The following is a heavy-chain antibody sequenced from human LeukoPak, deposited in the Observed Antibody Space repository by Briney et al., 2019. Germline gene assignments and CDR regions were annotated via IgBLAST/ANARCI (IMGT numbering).Heavy chain of an antibody. Sequence: PSETLSLTCTVSGGSISSTGYYWGWIRQPPGKGLEWIGEINHSGSTNYNPSLKSRVTISVDTSKNQFSLKLSSVTAADTAVYYCARVPAAILWGTYYYYYGMDVWGKGTTVTVSS. CDR3: ARVPAAILWGTYYYYYGMDV. J-gene: IGHJ6*04. V-gene: IGHV4-39*07. CDR1: GGSISSTGYY. CDR2: INHSGST. D-gene: IGHD2-2*02.